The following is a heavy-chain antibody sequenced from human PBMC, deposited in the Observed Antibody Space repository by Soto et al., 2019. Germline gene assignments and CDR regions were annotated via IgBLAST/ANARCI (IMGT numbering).Heavy chain of an antibody. CDR2: IWYDGSNK. D-gene: IGHD3-22*01. V-gene: IGHV3-33*01. J-gene: IGHJ6*02. CDR1: GFTFSSYG. CDR3: ARAHGLDSSGYYSDLYYYYYYGMDV. Sequence: GGSLRLSCAASGFTFSSYGMHWVRQAPGKGLEWVAVIWYDGSNKYYADSVKGRFTISRDNSKNTLYLQMNSLRAEDTAVYYCARAHGLDSSGYYSDLYYYYYYGMDVWGQGTTVTVSS.